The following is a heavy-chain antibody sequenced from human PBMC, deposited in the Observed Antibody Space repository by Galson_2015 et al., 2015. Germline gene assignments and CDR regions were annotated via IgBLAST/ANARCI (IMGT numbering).Heavy chain of an antibody. D-gene: IGHD2-2*01. J-gene: IGHJ6*02. CDR1: GGTFSSYA. V-gene: IGHV1-69*13. Sequence: SVKVSCKASGGTFSSYAISWVRQAPGQGLEWMGGIIPIFGTANYAQKFQGRVTITADESTNTAYMELSSLRSEDTAVYYCARAGGYCSSTSCSYYYHYGMDVWGQGTTVTVSS. CDR2: IIPIFGTA. CDR3: ARAGGYCSSTSCSYYYHYGMDV.